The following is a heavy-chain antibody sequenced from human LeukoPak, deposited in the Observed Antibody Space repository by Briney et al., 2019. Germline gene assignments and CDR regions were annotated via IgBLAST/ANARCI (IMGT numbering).Heavy chain of an antibody. J-gene: IGHJ4*02. Sequence: SETLSLTCTVSGGSISSYYWSWIRQPPGKGLEWIGYIYYSGSTNYNPSLKSRVTISVDTSKNQFSLKLSSVTAADTAVYYCARAEYDFWSGYPYYLDYWGQGTLVTVSS. D-gene: IGHD3-3*01. CDR2: IYYSGST. V-gene: IGHV4-59*01. CDR1: GGSISSYY. CDR3: ARAEYDFWSGYPYYLDY.